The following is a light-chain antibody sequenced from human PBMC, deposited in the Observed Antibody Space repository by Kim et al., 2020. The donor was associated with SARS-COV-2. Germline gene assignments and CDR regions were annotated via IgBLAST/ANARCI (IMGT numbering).Light chain of an antibody. CDR1: QSVSDSN. CDR2: GAS. J-gene: IGKJ1*01. V-gene: IGKV3-20*01. Sequence: EIVLTQSPGTPSLSPGVRATLSCRASQSVSDSNLAWYQHKPGRAPRLLIYGASTRATGIPDRFSGSGSGTDFTLTISRLEPEDFAMYYCQQYGYSPWTFGQGTKVDIK. CDR3: QQYGYSPWT.